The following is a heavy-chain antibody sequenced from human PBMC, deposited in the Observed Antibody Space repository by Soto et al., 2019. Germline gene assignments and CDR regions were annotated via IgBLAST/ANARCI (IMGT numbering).Heavy chain of an antibody. Sequence: QVQLVQSGAEVKKPGSSVKVSCKASGGTFSSYAISWVRQAPGQGLEWMGGIIPIFGTANYAQKFQGRVTITADESTSTAYMELSSLRSEDTAVYYCARETAIAARPRTSNWFDPWGQGTLVTVSS. CDR3: ARETAIAARPRTSNWFDP. D-gene: IGHD6-6*01. CDR1: GGTFSSYA. V-gene: IGHV1-69*01. CDR2: IIPIFGTA. J-gene: IGHJ5*02.